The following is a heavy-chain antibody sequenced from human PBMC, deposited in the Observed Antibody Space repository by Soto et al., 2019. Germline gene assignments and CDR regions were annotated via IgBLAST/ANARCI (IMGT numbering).Heavy chain of an antibody. D-gene: IGHD5-18*01. CDR2: ISSSSSTI. CDR1: GFTFSSYS. CDR3: ARFYSYTYYYYYMDV. J-gene: IGHJ6*03. Sequence: GGSLRLSCAASGFTFSSYSMNWVRQAPGKGLEWVSYISSSSSTIYYADSVKGRFTISRDNAKNSLYLQMNSLRAEDTAVYYCARFYSYTYYYYYMDVWGKGTSVTVSS. V-gene: IGHV3-48*01.